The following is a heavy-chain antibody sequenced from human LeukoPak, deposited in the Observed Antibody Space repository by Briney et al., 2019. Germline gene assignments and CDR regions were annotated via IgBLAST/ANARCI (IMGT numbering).Heavy chain of an antibody. D-gene: IGHD1-26*01. J-gene: IGHJ5*02. CDR2: INPNSGGT. CDR3: ARDPVGAAYRAYNWFDP. V-gene: IGHV1-2*02. Sequence: ASVKVSCKASGYTFTSYDINWVRQATGQGLEWMGWINPNSGGTNYAQKFQGRVTMTRDTSISTAYMELSRLRSDDTAVYYCARDPVGAAYRAYNWFDPWGQGTLVTVSS. CDR1: GYTFTSYD.